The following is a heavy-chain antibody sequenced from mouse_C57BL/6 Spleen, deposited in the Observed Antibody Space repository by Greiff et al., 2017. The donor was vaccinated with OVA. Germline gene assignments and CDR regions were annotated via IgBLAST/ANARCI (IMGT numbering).Heavy chain of an antibody. CDR1: GYTFTDYT. CDR2: IYPRDGST. V-gene: IGHV1-78*01. J-gene: IGHJ4*01. D-gene: IGHD1-1*01. CDR3: ARSGTYYGSSLYAMDY. Sequence: QVQLQQSDAELVKPGASVKISCKVSGYTFTDYTIHWMKQRPEQGLEWIGYIYPRDGSTKYNEKFKGKATLTADKSSSTAYMQLNSLTSEDSAVYFCARSGTYYGSSLYAMDYWGQGTSVTVSS.